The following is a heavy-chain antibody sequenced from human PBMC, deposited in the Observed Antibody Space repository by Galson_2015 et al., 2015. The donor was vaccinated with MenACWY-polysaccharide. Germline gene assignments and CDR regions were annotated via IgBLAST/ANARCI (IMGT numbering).Heavy chain of an antibody. CDR3: VRERGPFDGFDI. V-gene: IGHV3-33*01. Sequence: SLRLSCAASGFPFSTYGLHWVRQAPGKGLEWVAVIWAAGRNQYYADSVNGRFSISRDNSKNTLSLQLNRLRADDTAVYYCVRERGPFDGFDIWVQGTMVTVSS. J-gene: IGHJ3*02. D-gene: IGHD3-10*01. CDR2: IWAAGRNQ. CDR1: GFPFSTYG.